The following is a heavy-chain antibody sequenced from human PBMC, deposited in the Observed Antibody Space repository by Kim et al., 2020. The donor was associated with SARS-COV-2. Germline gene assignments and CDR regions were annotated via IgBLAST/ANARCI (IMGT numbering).Heavy chain of an antibody. CDR3: ARQGAGLLWFGELLTVTPFFDY. CDR1: GGSISSSSYY. V-gene: IGHV4-39*01. CDR2: IYYSGST. D-gene: IGHD3-10*01. Sequence: SETLSLTCTVSGGSISSSSYYWGWIRQPPGKGLEWIGSIYYSGSTYYNPSLKSRVTISVDTSKNQFSLKLSSVTAADTAVYYCARQGAGLLWFGELLTVTPFFDYWGQGTLVTVSS. J-gene: IGHJ4*02.